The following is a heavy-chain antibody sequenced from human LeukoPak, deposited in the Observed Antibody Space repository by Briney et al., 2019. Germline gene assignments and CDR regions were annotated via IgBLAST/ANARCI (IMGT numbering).Heavy chain of an antibody. V-gene: IGHV3-30*02. CDR2: IRYDGSNK. Sequence: GGSLRLSCAAAGSTFSSYGMHWVRQAPGKGLEWVAFIRYDGSNKYYADSVKGRFTISRDNSKNTLYLQMNSLRAEDTAVYYCAKEGGATVTTPYYYYYMDVWGKGTTVTISS. D-gene: IGHD4-17*01. CDR1: GSTFSSYG. J-gene: IGHJ6*03. CDR3: AKEGGATVTTPYYYYYMDV.